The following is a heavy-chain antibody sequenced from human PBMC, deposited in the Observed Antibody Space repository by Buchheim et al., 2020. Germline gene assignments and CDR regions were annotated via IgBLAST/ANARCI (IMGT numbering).Heavy chain of an antibody. CDR3: ARDLLTYSSGWLDY. D-gene: IGHD6-19*01. J-gene: IGHJ4*02. CDR2: IDWDDDK. CDR1: GFSLSTSGMR. Sequence: QVTLKESGPALVKPTQTLTLTCTFSGFSLSTSGMRVSWIRQPPGKALEWLARIDWDDDKFYSTSLKTRLTISKDTSKNQEVLTMTNMDPVDTATYYCARDLLTYSSGWLDYWGQGTL. V-gene: IGHV2-70*04.